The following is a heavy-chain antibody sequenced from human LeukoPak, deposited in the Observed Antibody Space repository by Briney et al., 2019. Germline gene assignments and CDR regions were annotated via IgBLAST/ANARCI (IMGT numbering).Heavy chain of an antibody. D-gene: IGHD3-3*01. CDR2: IYYSGST. CDR3: AGTYDFWSGYYPLGWFDP. J-gene: IGHJ5*02. Sequence: SETLSLTCTVSGGSISSYYWSWIRQPPGKGLEWIGSIYYSGSTYYNPSLKSRVTISVDTSKNQFSLKLSSVTAADTAVYYCAGTYDFWSGYYPLGWFDPWGQGTLVTVSS. V-gene: IGHV4-59*05. CDR1: GGSISSYY.